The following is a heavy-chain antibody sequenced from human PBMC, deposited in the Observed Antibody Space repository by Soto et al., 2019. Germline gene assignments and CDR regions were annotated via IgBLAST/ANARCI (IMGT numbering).Heavy chain of an antibody. Sequence: GASVKVSCKASGGTFSSYAISWVRQAPGQGLEWMGGIIPIFGTANYAQKFQGRVTITTNDSTSTAYMELSSLRSEDTAVYYCARGVVRGVNDYWGQGTLVTVSS. V-gene: IGHV1-69*05. D-gene: IGHD3-10*01. CDR1: GGTFSSYA. CDR3: ARGVVRGVNDY. CDR2: IIPIFGTA. J-gene: IGHJ4*02.